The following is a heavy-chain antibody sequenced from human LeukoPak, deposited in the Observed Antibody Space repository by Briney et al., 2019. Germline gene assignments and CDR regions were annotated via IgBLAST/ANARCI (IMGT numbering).Heavy chain of an antibody. V-gene: IGHV1-2*02. CDR3: ARVGRAARPVGAFDI. Sequence: ASVKVSCKASGYTFTGYYMHWVRQAPGQGLEWMGWINPNSGGTNYAQKFQGRVTMTRDTSISTAYMELSRLRSDDTAVYYCARVGRAARPVGAFDIWGQGTMVTVSS. CDR1: GYTFTGYY. J-gene: IGHJ3*02. D-gene: IGHD6-6*01. CDR2: INPNSGGT.